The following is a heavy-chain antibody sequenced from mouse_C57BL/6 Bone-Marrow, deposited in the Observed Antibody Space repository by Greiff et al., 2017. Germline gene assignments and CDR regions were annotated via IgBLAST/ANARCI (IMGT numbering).Heavy chain of an antibody. D-gene: IGHD1-1*01. CDR2: ISSGGDYI. CDR1: GFTFSSYA. J-gene: IGHJ4*01. V-gene: IGHV5-9-1*02. CDR3: TRADYYGSSRILYAMDY. Sequence: EVNLVESGEGLVKPGGSLKLSCAASGFTFSSYAMSWVRQTPEKRLEWVAYISSGGDYIYYADTVKGRFTISRDNARNTLYLQMSSLKSEDTAMYYCTRADYYGSSRILYAMDYWGQGTSGTVSS.